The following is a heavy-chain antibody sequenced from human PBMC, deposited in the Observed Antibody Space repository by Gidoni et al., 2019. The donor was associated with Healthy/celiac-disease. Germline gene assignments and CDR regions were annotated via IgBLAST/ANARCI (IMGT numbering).Heavy chain of an antibody. CDR2: IYSSGST. V-gene: IGHV4-59*01. CDR1: GGSISSYY. J-gene: IGHJ6*02. Sequence: QVQLQESGPGLVKPSETLSLTCTVSGGSISSYYWSWIRQPPGKGLEWIGYIYSSGSTNYNPSLKSRVTISVDTSKNQFSLKLSSVTAADTAVYYCARVEYGDYGMDVWGQGTTVTVSS. D-gene: IGHD4-17*01. CDR3: ARVEYGDYGMDV.